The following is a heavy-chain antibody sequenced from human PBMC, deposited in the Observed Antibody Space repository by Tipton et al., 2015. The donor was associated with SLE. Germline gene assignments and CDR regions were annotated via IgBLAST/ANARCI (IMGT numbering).Heavy chain of an antibody. V-gene: IGHV5-10-1*01. CDR2: INHSGST. CDR1: GYSFTSYW. CDR3: ARATEKLAARKAVDI. J-gene: IGHJ3*02. D-gene: IGHD6-6*01. Sequence: VQLVQSGAEVKKPGESLRISCKGSGYSFTSYWISWVRQMPGKGLEWMGEINHSGSTNYDPSLKSRVTISGDTSKNQFSLKLSSVTAADTAVYYCARATEKLAARKAVDIWGQGTMVTVSS.